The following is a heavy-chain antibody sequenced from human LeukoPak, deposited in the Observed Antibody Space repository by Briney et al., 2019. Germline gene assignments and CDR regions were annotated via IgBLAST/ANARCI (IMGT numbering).Heavy chain of an antibody. Sequence: PGGSLRLSCAASGFTVSSNYMSWVRQAPGKGLDWVSVIYSGGSTYYADSVKGRFTISRDNSKNTLYLQMNSLRAEDTAVYYCARDSRDYGSGSYPQHWGQGTLVTVSS. J-gene: IGHJ1*01. D-gene: IGHD3-10*01. CDR2: IYSGGST. CDR1: GFTVSSNY. CDR3: ARDSRDYGSGSYPQH. V-gene: IGHV3-66*01.